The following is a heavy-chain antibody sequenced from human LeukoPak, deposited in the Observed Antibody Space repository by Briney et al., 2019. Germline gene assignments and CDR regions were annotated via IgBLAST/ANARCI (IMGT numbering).Heavy chain of an antibody. D-gene: IGHD3-9*01. Sequence: PGASLRLSCAASGFTFSSYAMSWVRQAPGKGLEWIGSIYYSGSTYYNPSLKSRVTISVDTSKNQFSLKLSSVTAADTAVYYCARHGSRYFDWLFRGVDYWGQGTLVTVSS. V-gene: IGHV4-39*01. CDR3: ARHGSRYFDWLFRGVDY. J-gene: IGHJ4*02. CDR2: IYYSGST. CDR1: GFTFSSYA.